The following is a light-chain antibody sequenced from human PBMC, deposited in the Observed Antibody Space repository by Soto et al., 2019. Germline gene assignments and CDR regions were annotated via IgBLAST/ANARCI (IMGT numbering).Light chain of an antibody. J-gene: IGLJ2*01. CDR1: SSDVRSYDL. CDR3: CSYTYGNTML. V-gene: IGLV2-23*02. CDR2: EVT. Sequence: QSALTQPASVSGSPGQSITISCTGTSSDVRSYDLVSWYQHHPGTAPKLILYEVTKRPSGVSNRFSGSKSGNTASLSISGLQTEDDAHDYCCSYTYGNTMLFGGGTKRTVL.